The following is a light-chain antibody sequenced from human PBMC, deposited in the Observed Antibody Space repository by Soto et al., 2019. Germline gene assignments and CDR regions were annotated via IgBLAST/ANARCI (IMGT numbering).Light chain of an antibody. V-gene: IGKV3-15*01. Sequence: IVMTQSPATLSVSPGERVTLSCRASQSVSSNLAWYQQKPGQAPRLLIYSASTRATGIPARFSGSGSGTEFTLAITSLQSEDFAVYFCQLYVIWPPTFTFGQGTKLEIK. CDR2: SAS. J-gene: IGKJ2*01. CDR3: QLYVIWPPTFT. CDR1: QSVSSN.